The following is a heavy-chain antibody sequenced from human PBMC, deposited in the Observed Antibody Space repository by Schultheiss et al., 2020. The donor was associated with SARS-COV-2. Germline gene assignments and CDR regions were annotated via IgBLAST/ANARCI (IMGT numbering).Heavy chain of an antibody. J-gene: IGHJ4*02. CDR2: IGTAGDT. D-gene: IGHD6-13*01. Sequence: GGSLRLSCAASGFTFSSYDMHWVRQATGKGLEWVSAIGTAGDTYYPGSVKGRFTISRDNAKNSLYLQMNSLRAEDTALYYCAAAGQRTGFDYWGQGTLVTVSS. CDR1: GFTFSSYD. CDR3: AAAGQRTGFDY. V-gene: IGHV3-13*01.